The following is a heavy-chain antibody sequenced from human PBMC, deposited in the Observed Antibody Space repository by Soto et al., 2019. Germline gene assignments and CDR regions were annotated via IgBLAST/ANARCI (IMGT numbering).Heavy chain of an antibody. V-gene: IGHV1-2*04. Sequence: GASVKVSCKASGYTFTGYYMHWVRQAPGQGLEWMGWINPNSGGTNYAQKFQGWVTMTRDTSISTAYMELSRLRSDDTAVYYCARDRSSFTFSGYYYYYGMDVWGQGTTVTVS. J-gene: IGHJ6*02. CDR2: INPNSGGT. CDR3: ARDRSSFTFSGYYYYYGMDV. CDR1: GYTFTGYY. D-gene: IGHD3-16*01.